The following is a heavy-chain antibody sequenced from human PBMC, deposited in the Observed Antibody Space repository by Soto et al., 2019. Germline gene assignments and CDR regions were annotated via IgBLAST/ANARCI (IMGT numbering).Heavy chain of an antibody. J-gene: IGHJ6*03. CDR3: ARFSVPAAIPSYYYYYMDV. V-gene: IGHV1-18*01. CDR2: ISAYNGNT. Sequence: QVQLVQSGAEVKKPGASVKVSCKASGYTFTSYGISWVRQAPGQGLEWMGWISAYNGNTNYAQKLQGRVTMTTDTSTSTAYMELRSLRSEDTAVYYCARFSVPAAIPSYYYYYMDVWGKGTTVTVSS. D-gene: IGHD2-2*02. CDR1: GYTFTSYG.